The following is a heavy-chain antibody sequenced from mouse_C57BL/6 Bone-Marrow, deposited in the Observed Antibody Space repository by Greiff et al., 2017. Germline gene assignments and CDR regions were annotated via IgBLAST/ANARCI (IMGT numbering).Heavy chain of an antibody. J-gene: IGHJ2*01. CDR2: INPGSGGT. Sequence: VQLQQSGAELVRPGPSVKVSCKASGYSFTNYLIEWVKQRPGQGLEWIGVINPGSGGTNYNEKFKGKATLTADKSSSPAYMQLSSLTSEDSAVYCWASSLYYGNYRGHGTTLTVSS. V-gene: IGHV1-54*01. CDR1: GYSFTNYL. D-gene: IGHD2-1*01. CDR3: ASSLYYGNY.